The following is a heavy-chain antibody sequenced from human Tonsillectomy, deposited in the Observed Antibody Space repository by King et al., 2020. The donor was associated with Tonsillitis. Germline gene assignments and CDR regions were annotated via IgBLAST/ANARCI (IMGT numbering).Heavy chain of an antibody. D-gene: IGHD2-2*01. J-gene: IGHJ6*03. Sequence: VQLQQWGAGLLKPSETLSLTCAVYGGSFSGYYWSWIRQPPGKGLEWIGEINHSGSTNYNPSLKSRVTISVDTSKNQFSLKLSSVTAADTAVYYCVVVPHYYYYMDVWGKGTTVTVSS. CDR1: GGSFSGYY. V-gene: IGHV4-34*01. CDR2: INHSGST. CDR3: VVVPHYYYYMDV.